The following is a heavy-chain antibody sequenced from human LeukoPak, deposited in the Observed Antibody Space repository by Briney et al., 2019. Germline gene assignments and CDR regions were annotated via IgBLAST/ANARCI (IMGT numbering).Heavy chain of an antibody. Sequence: ASVTLSCKASGYTFTSYDINWVRQATGQGLEWMGWMNPNSGNTGYAQKFQGRVTMTRNTSRSTAYMELSSLRSEDTAVYYCARDQLLQDFDYWGQGTLVTVSS. D-gene: IGHD2-2*01. J-gene: IGHJ4*02. CDR3: ARDQLLQDFDY. V-gene: IGHV1-8*01. CDR1: GYTFTSYD. CDR2: MNPNSGNT.